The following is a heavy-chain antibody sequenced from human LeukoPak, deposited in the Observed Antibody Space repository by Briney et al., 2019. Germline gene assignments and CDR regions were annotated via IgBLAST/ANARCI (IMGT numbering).Heavy chain of an antibody. Sequence: GGSLSLSCAGSGFTLSSYTMNWVRQAPGKGLEWVSSITGSSRYIFYADSVKGRFTISRDNAKNSLYLQMNSLRAEDTAVYYCARQTINYDSSGYPHDAFDIWGQGTMVTVSS. CDR1: GFTLSSYT. CDR3: ARQTINYDSSGYPHDAFDI. CDR2: ITGSSRYI. D-gene: IGHD3-22*01. J-gene: IGHJ3*02. V-gene: IGHV3-21*01.